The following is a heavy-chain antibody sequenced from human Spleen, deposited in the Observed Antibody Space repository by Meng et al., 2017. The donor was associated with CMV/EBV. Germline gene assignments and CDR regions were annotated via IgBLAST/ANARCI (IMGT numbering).Heavy chain of an antibody. D-gene: IGHD2-2*01. Sequence: GESLKISCAASGFTFGSYAMTWVRQAPGKGLEWVAVIWYDGSEKYYADSVKGRFTISRDNSKSTLYLQMNSLRAEDTAVYYCAKDLGYCSSTSCFWGYGMDVWGQGTTVTVSS. V-gene: IGHV3-33*03. CDR2: IWYDGSEK. CDR3: AKDLGYCSSTSCFWGYGMDV. J-gene: IGHJ6*02. CDR1: GFTFGSYA.